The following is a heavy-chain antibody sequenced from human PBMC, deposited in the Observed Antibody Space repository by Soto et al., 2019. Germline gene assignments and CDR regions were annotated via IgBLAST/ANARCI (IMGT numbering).Heavy chain of an antibody. CDR3: ARSAYSDSGSYYLWAFEI. J-gene: IGHJ3*02. CDR2: IHYSGST. Sequence: VQLQESGPGLVKPSETLSLTCTVSGGSISTYYWSWIRQPPGKGLEWIGYIHYSGSTDYNPSLKSRVTISGDTSKNQFSLKLSSVTAADTAVYYCARSAYSDSGSYYLWAFEIWGQGTMVTVSS. V-gene: IGHV4-59*08. D-gene: IGHD3-10*01. CDR1: GGSISTYY.